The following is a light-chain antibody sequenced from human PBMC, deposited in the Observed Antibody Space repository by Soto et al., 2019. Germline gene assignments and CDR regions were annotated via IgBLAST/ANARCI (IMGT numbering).Light chain of an antibody. Sequence: QSVLTQPASVSGSPGQSIAISCSGTSSDVGAYNFVSWYQQHPGKDPKLIIYDVTFRPSGVSNRFSGSKSGNTASLTISGLQAEDEADYYCPSFTTSHTHVFGTGTKLTVL. V-gene: IGLV2-14*03. CDR3: PSFTTSHTHV. CDR2: DVT. CDR1: SSDVGAYNF. J-gene: IGLJ1*01.